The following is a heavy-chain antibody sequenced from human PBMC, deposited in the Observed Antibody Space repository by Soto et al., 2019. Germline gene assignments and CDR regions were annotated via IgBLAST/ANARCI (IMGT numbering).Heavy chain of an antibody. CDR2: ISSSSSYT. J-gene: IGHJ6*02. CDR3: ASSELLSPRGGSSYYYGMDV. D-gene: IGHD3-10*01. V-gene: IGHV3-11*06. Sequence: GGSLRLSCAASGFTFSDYYMSWIRQAPGKGLEWVSYISSSSSYTNYADSVKGRFTISRDNAKNSLYLQMNSLRAEDTAVYYCASSELLSPRGGSSYYYGMDVWGQGTTVTVSS. CDR1: GFTFSDYY.